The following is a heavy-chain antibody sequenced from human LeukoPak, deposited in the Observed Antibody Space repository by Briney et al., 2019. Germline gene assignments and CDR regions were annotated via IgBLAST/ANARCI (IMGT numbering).Heavy chain of an antibody. CDR1: GFTFSSYW. J-gene: IGHJ4*02. V-gene: IGHV3-7*01. Sequence: PGGSLRLSCAASGFTFSSYWMSWVRQAPGKGQEWVANIKQDGSEKYYVDSVKGRFTISRDNAKNSLYLQMNSLRAEDTAVYYCARAPVVVTYYFDYWGQGTLVTVSS. CDR2: IKQDGSEK. D-gene: IGHD2-21*02. CDR3: ARAPVVVTYYFDY.